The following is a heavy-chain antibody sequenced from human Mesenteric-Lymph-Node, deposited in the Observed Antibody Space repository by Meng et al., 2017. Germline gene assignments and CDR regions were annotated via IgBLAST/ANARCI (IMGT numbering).Heavy chain of an antibody. CDR2: LNPNRGDI. D-gene: IGHD2-21*02. CDR1: GYTFTDYY. V-gene: IGHV1-2*06. Sequence: QVQLVQSGAEVKKPGASVKVSCKASGYTFTDYYMQWVRQAPGQGLEWMGRLNPNRGDINYAQKFQGRVTMTRDTSISTAYMELSRLRSEDTAVYYCAKSSLHAGTLYFDSWGQGTLVTVSS. J-gene: IGHJ4*02. CDR3: AKSSLHAGTLYFDS.